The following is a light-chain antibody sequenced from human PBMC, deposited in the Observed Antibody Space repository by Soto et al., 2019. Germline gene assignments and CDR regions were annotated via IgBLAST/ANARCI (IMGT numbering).Light chain of an antibody. CDR1: SSDIGGYDY. Sequence: QSALTQPASVSGSTGQSITISCTGTSSDIGGYDYVSWYQQHPGKVPKLMIFEVSNRPSGVSYRFSGSKSGNTASLTISGFQAEDEADYYCSSYTGSSTLYVFGTGTKVTVL. CDR3: SSYTGSSTLYV. V-gene: IGLV2-14*01. J-gene: IGLJ1*01. CDR2: EVS.